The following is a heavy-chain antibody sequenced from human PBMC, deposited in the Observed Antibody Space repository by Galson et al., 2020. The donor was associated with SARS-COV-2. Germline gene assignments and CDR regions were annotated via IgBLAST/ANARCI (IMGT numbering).Heavy chain of an antibody. CDR2: IYTSGST. V-gene: IGHV4-4*07. Sequence: SETLSLTCTVSGGSISSYYWSWIRQPAGKGLERIGRIYTSGSTNYNPSLKSRVPMSVATSKNQFSLKLSSVTAADTAWYYCAREKWWFGVVPQHYYGMDVWGQGTTVTVSS. CDR1: GGSISSYY. J-gene: IGHJ6*02. CDR3: AREKWWFGVVPQHYYGMDV. D-gene: IGHD3-10*01.